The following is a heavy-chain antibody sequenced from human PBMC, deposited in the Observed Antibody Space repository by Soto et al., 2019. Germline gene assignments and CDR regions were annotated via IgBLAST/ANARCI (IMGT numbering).Heavy chain of an antibody. D-gene: IGHD1-26*01. CDR3: AHRPIVGAAI. Sequence: QVQLQESGPGLVKPSGTLSLTCAVFGGSISNSNWWPWVRQPPGKGLAWIGEIFHSGSTNYNSSLMGRVTISVDKANNQFSLKLSSVTAADTAFYYCAHRPIVGAAIWGQGTLVTVSS. V-gene: IGHV4-4*02. CDR2: IFHSGST. CDR1: GGSISNSNW. J-gene: IGHJ4*02.